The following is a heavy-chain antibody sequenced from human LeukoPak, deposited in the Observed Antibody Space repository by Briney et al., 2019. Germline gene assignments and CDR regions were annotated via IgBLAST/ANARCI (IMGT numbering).Heavy chain of an antibody. CDR2: IYTSGST. J-gene: IGHJ4*02. V-gene: IGHV4-4*07. D-gene: IGHD3-22*01. CDR3: ARAIYDSSGYYEEPFDY. CDR1: GGSISSYY. Sequence: SETLSLTCTVSGGSISSYYWSWIRQPAGKGLEWIGRIYTSGSTNYNPSLKSRVTMSVDTSKNQFSLKLSSVTAADTAVYYCARAIYDSSGYYEEPFDYWGQGTLVTVSS.